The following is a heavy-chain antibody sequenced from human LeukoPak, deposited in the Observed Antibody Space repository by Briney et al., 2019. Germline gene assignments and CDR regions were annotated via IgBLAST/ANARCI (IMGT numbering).Heavy chain of an antibody. Sequence: PGGXXRLXCAASXFTFSSYGMDWVRQAPGKXXXGVAFIRYDGNNKYYADSGKGRFTISRDNSKNMLDLQMNSLRAEDTAVYYCAKDGSGATRGYFDCWGQGTLVTVSS. CDR1: XFTFSSYG. V-gene: IGHV3-30*02. J-gene: IGHJ4*02. CDR2: IRYDGNNK. CDR3: AKDGSGATRGYFDC. D-gene: IGHD6-13*01.